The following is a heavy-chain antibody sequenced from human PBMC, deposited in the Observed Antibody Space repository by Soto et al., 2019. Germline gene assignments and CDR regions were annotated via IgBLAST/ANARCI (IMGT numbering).Heavy chain of an antibody. CDR1: CGSIISGDYY. Sequence: SETLSLTCTVSCGSIISGDYYWSWIRQPPGKGLEWIGYIYYSGSTYYNPSLKSRVTISVDTSKNQFSLKLSSVTAADTAVYYCARSDYYYYYGMDVWGQGTTVTV. J-gene: IGHJ6*02. CDR2: IYYSGST. V-gene: IGHV4-30-4*01. CDR3: ARSDYYYYYGMDV.